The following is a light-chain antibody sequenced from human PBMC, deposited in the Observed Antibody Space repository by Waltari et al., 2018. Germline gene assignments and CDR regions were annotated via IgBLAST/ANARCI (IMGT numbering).Light chain of an antibody. CDR1: QSVSYY. CDR2: DAS. J-gene: IGKJ4*01. Sequence: EVVLTQSPATLSLSPGERATLSCRASQSVSYYLAWYQQKPGQAPRLLIYDASNRAPGIPARFSGSGSGTDFTLTISSLEPEDFAVYYCQQRTNWPLTFGGGTKVEI. CDR3: QQRTNWPLT. V-gene: IGKV3-11*01.